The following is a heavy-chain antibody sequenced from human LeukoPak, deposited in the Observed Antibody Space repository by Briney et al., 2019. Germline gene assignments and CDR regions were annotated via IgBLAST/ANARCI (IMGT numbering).Heavy chain of an antibody. CDR1: GFTFSSYA. V-gene: IGHV3-23*01. CDR3: ASGVVYGWYFDY. CDR2: ISGSGGST. Sequence: PGGSLRLSCAASGFTFSSYAMSWVRQAPGKRLEWVSAISGSGGSTYYADSVKGRFTISRDNSKNTLYLQMNSLRAEDTAVYYCASGVVYGWYFDYWGQGTLVTVSS. D-gene: IGHD2-8*02. J-gene: IGHJ4*02.